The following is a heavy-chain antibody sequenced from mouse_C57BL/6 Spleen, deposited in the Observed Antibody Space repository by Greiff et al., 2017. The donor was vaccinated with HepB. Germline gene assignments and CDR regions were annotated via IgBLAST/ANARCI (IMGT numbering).Heavy chain of an antibody. V-gene: IGHV5-9-1*02. Sequence: EVMLVESGEGLVKPGGSLKLSCAASGFTFSSYAMSWVRQTPEKRLEWVAYISSGGDYIYYADTVKGRFTISRDNARNTLYLQMSSLKSEDTAMYYCTRVSTMIRTWYFDYWGQGTTLTVSS. J-gene: IGHJ2*01. CDR3: TRVSTMIRTWYFDY. CDR2: ISSGGDYI. CDR1: GFTFSSYA. D-gene: IGHD2-4*01.